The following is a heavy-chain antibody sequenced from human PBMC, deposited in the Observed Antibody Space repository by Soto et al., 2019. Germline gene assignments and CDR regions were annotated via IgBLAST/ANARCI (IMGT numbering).Heavy chain of an antibody. J-gene: IGHJ5*02. Sequence: ESGPTLVNPTQTLTLTCTFSGFSLSTSGVGVGWIRQPPGKALEWLALIYWDDDKRYSPSLKSRLTITKDTSKNQVVLTMTNMDPVETAKYYRENSIEGVQAFDTWGQGTLVTVSS. V-gene: IGHV2-5*02. CDR1: GFSLSTSGVG. D-gene: IGHD1-26*01. CDR3: ENSIEGVQAFDT. CDR2: IYWDDDK.